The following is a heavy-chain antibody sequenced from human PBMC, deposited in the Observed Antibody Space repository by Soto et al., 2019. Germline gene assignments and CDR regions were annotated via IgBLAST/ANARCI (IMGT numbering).Heavy chain of an antibody. Sequence: GGSLRLSCAVSGFTFGDSYMSWIRQAPGKGLEWLSYISPGGRYPAYADSVKGRFTISRDNAKRSLYLQMMSLTAEDTAIYYCVRGGGGGLFDPWGQGTMVTSPQ. D-gene: IGHD2-15*01. V-gene: IGHV3-11*06. CDR1: GFTFGDSY. CDR2: ISPGGRYP. CDR3: VRGGGGGLFDP. J-gene: IGHJ5*02.